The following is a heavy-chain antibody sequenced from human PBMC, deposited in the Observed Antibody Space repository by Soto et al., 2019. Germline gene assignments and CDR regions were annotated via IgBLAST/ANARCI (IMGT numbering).Heavy chain of an antibody. V-gene: IGHV4-59*01. CDR1: GPPISSYY. J-gene: IGHJ3*02. D-gene: IGHD3-22*01. CDR3: ARENGYSAFDI. CDR2: IYYTGST. Sequence: SATLSLTSPVSGPPISSYYWSWIRQPPGKGLEWIGYIYYTGSTNYNPSLKSRVTISVDTSKNQFSLKLSSVTAADTAVYYCARENGYSAFDIWGQGTMVT.